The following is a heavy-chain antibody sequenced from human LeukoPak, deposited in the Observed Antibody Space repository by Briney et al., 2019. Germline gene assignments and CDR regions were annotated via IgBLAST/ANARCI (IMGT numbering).Heavy chain of an antibody. CDR2: ISSSSSYI. Sequence: GGSLRLSCAASGFTFSSYGMNWVRQAPGKGLEWVSSISSSSSYIYYADSVKGRFTISRDNAKNSLYLQMNSLRAEDTAVYYCARVHYYDSSGYSPYYYMDVWGKGTTVTVSS. V-gene: IGHV3-21*01. CDR1: GFTFSSYG. D-gene: IGHD3-22*01. J-gene: IGHJ6*03. CDR3: ARVHYYDSSGYSPYYYMDV.